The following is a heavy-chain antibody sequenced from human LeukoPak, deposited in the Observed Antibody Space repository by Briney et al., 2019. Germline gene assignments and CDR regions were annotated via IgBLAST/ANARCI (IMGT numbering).Heavy chain of an antibody. CDR1: GYTFTGYY. D-gene: IGHD6-19*01. J-gene: IGHJ6*03. Sequence: GASVKVSCKASGYTFTGYYMHWVRQAPGQGLEWMGWINPNSGGTNYAQKFQGRVTMTRDTSISTAYMELSRLRSDDTAVYYCASQSEQWLVRWSFDYYYYMDVWGKGTTVTVSS. CDR2: INPNSGGT. V-gene: IGHV1-2*02. CDR3: ASQSEQWLVRWSFDYYYYMDV.